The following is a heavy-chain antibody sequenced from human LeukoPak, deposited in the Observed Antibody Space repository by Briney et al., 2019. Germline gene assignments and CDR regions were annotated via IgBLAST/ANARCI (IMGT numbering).Heavy chain of an antibody. V-gene: IGHV4-59*01. Sequence: PSETLSLTCAASGGSISPYYWSWIRQPPGKGLEWIGYIYYSGSTNYNPSLKSRVTISVDTSKNQFSLKLSSVTAADTAVYYCARRSSGWYYFDYWGQGTLVTVSS. CDR1: GGSISPYY. D-gene: IGHD6-19*01. J-gene: IGHJ4*02. CDR3: ARRSSGWYYFDY. CDR2: IYYSGST.